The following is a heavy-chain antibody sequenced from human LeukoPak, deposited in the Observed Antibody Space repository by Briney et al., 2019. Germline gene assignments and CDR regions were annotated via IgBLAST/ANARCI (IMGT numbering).Heavy chain of an antibody. CDR1: GGSFSGYY. J-gene: IGHJ5*02. D-gene: IGHD3-22*01. V-gene: IGHV4-34*01. Sequence: SETLSLTCAVYGGSFSGYYWSWIRQPPGKGLEWIGEINHSGSTNYNPSLKSRVTISVDTSKNQFSLKLSSVTAADTAVYYCAVYYYDSSGYIPGQNWFDPWGQGTLVTVSS. CDR3: AVYYYDSSGYIPGQNWFDP. CDR2: INHSGST.